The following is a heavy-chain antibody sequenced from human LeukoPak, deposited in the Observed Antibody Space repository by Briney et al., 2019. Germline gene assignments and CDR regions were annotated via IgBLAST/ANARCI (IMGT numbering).Heavy chain of an antibody. V-gene: IGHV3-74*01. CDR3: ARVATMVRVPLDALDI. CDR1: GFTFSSYW. CDR2: INSDGSST. D-gene: IGHD3-10*01. J-gene: IGHJ3*02. Sequence: PGGSLRLSCAASGFTFSSYWMHWVRQAPGKGLVWVSRINSDGSSTSYADSVKGRFTTSRDNAKNSLYLQMNSLRVEDTAVYYCARVATMVRVPLDALDIWGQGTMVSVSS.